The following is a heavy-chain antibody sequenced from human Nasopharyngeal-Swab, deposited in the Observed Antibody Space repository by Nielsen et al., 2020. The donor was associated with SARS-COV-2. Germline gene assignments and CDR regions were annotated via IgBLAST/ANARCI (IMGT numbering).Heavy chain of an antibody. V-gene: IGHV3-23*01. CDR2: ISGSGGST. CDR1: GFTFSSYA. J-gene: IGHJ4*02. Sequence: GESLKISCAASGFTFSSYAMSWVRQAPGKGLEWVSAISGSGGSTYYADSVKGRFTISRDNSKYTLYLQMNSLRAEDTAVYYCAKGTVLEWLLLDYWGQGTLVTVSS. CDR3: AKGTVLEWLLLDY. D-gene: IGHD3-3*01.